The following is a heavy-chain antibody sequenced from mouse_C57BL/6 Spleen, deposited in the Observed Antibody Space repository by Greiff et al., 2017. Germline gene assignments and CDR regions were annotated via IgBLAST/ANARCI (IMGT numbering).Heavy chain of an antibody. V-gene: IGHV5-4*01. CDR2: ISDGGSYT. CDR1: GFTFSSYA. D-gene: IGHD2-12*01. J-gene: IGHJ4*01. CDR3: ARGYSE. Sequence: EVQLLQSGAGLVKPGGSLKLSCAASGFTFSSYAMSWVRQTPEKRLEWVATISDGGSYTYYQDKLKGRYTISRDNAKNNLYLQMSHLKSEDPAMYYCARGYSEWGQGTSVTVSS.